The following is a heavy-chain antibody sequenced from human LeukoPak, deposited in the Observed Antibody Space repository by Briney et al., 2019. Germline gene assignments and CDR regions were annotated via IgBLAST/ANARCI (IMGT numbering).Heavy chain of an antibody. CDR1: GGSISSRSYY. CDR2: IYYSGST. Sequence: ASETLSLTCTVSGGSISSRSYYWGWIRQPPGKGLEWIGSIYYSGSTYYNPSLKSRVTISVDTSKNQFSLKLSSVTAADTAVYYCARHVRAVAGTAGSAFDIWGQGTMVTVSS. V-gene: IGHV4-39*01. CDR3: ARHVRAVAGTAGSAFDI. D-gene: IGHD6-19*01. J-gene: IGHJ3*02.